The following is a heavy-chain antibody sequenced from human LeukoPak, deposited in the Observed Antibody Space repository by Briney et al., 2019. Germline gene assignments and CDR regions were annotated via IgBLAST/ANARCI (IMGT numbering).Heavy chain of an antibody. J-gene: IGHJ5*02. CDR3: ARSSGWQLRLFDP. D-gene: IGHD2-15*01. V-gene: IGHV4-61*08. Sequence: SQTLSLTCTVSGGSISSGDYYWSWIRQSPGKGLEWIGYLYYSGSTNYNPSLKSRVTISVDTSKNQFSLKLSSVTAADTAVYYCARSSGWQLRLFDPWGRGTLVTVSS. CDR1: GGSISSGDYY. CDR2: LYYSGST.